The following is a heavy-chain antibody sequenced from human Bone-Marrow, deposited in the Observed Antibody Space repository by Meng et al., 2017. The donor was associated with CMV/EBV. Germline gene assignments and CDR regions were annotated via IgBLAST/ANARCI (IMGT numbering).Heavy chain of an antibody. Sequence: ASVKVSCKASGYTFTGYYMHWVRQAPGQGLEWMGWINPNSGGTNYAQKFQGRVTMTRDTSISTAYMELSRLRSDDTAVYYCAKDTEYYYGSGSYFDYWGQGTLVTVSS. CDR1: GYTFTGYY. V-gene: IGHV1-2*02. D-gene: IGHD3-10*01. J-gene: IGHJ4*02. CDR2: INPNSGGT. CDR3: AKDTEYYYGSGSYFDY.